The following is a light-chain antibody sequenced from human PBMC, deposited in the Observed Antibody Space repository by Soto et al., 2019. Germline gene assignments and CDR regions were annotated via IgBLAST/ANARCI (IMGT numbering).Light chain of an antibody. CDR2: VAS. Sequence: DIQMTQSPSSLSASVGDSVTITCRASQSINIYLSWYQQKPGKAPKLLINVASTLQGGVPSRFSGSGSVTEFTLAISSLQPEESATYYCQQSFSTPQTFGGGTRVEIK. CDR3: QQSFSTPQT. V-gene: IGKV1-39*01. CDR1: QSINIY. J-gene: IGKJ4*01.